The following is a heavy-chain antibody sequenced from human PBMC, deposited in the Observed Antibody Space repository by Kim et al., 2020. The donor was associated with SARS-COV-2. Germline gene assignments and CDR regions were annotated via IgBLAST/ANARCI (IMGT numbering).Heavy chain of an antibody. V-gene: IGHV4-39*01. J-gene: IGHJ4*02. CDR2: IYDSGST. CDR3: ASILLMVRGVQSRDY. D-gene: IGHD3-10*01. Sequence: SETLSLTCTVSGVSISSSSYYWGWIRQPPGKGLEWIGSIYDSGSTYYNPSLKSLVTISVDTSKNQFSLKLSSVTAADTAVYYCASILLMVRGVQSRDYWGQATLVTVSS. CDR1: GVSISSSSYY.